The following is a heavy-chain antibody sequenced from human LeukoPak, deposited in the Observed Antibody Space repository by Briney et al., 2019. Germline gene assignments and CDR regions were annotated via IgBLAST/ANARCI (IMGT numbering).Heavy chain of an antibody. J-gene: IGHJ2*01. D-gene: IGHD3-22*01. CDR3: ARSMIVVVITGLNWYFDL. V-gene: IGHV4-31*03. CDR1: GGSISSGGYY. Sequence: PSETLSLTCTVSGGSISSGGYYWRWIRQHPGKGLEWIGYIYYSGSTYYNPSLKSRVTISVDTSKNQFSLKLSSVTAADTAVYYCARSMIVVVITGLNWYFDLWGRGTLVTVSS. CDR2: IYYSGST.